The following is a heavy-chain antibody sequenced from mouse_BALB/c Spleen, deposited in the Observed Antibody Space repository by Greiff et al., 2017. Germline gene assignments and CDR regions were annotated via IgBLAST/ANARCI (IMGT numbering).Heavy chain of an antibody. CDR1: GYTFTSYT. CDR2: INPSSGYT. Sequence: QVQLQQSGAELARPGASVKMSCKASGYTFTSYTMHWVKQRPGQGLEWIGYINPSSGYTNYNQKFKDKATLTADKSSSTAYMQLSSLTSEDSAVYYCARGAYDGYCLDYWGQGTTLTVSS. V-gene: IGHV1-4*01. D-gene: IGHD2-3*01. J-gene: IGHJ2*01. CDR3: ARGAYDGYCLDY.